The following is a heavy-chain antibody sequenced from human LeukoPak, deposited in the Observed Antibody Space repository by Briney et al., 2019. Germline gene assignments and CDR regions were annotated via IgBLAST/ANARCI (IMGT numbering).Heavy chain of an antibody. D-gene: IGHD6-13*01. CDR3: ARDRRPNSYSSSWLDY. V-gene: IGHV1-46*01. J-gene: IGHJ4*02. CDR1: GYTFTSYY. CDR2: INPSGGST. Sequence: ASVKVSCKASGYTFTSYYMHWVRQAPGQGLEWMGIINPSGGSTSYAQKFQGRVTMTRDMSTSTVYMELSSLRSEDTAAYYCARDRRPNSYSSSWLDYWGQGTLITVSS.